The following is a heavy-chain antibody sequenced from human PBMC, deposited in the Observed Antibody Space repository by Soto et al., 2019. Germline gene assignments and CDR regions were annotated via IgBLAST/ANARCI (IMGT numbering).Heavy chain of an antibody. J-gene: IGHJ6*02. CDR2: INAGNGNT. CDR1: GYSFTSYA. D-gene: IGHD2-2*01. CDR3: ARGVENIVVVLEVFGYYGMDG. Sequence: ASVKVSCKASGYSFTSYAIYWVRQAPGQRLEWMGWINAGNGNTKYSQKLQGRVTFTGDTSASTAHMAPSSLRSEDTAVYFCARGVENIVVVLEVFGYYGMDGWGQ. V-gene: IGHV1-3*01.